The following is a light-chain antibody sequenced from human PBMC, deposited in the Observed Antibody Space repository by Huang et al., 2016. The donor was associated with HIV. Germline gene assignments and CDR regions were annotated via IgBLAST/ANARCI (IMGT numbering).Light chain of an antibody. CDR3: QQYDNWPPFT. CDR2: YAS. J-gene: IGKJ3*01. CDR1: QSVRSN. V-gene: IGKV3-15*01. Sequence: EIVMTQSPGTLSVSPGERATLSCRASQSVRSNLAWYQQKPGQAPRLLIYYASTRATGVPARFSVSGSGTQFTLSISSLQSEDFAVYYCQQYDNWPPFTFGPGTKVDIK.